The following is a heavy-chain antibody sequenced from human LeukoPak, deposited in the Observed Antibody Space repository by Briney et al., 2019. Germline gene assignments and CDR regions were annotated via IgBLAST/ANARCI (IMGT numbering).Heavy chain of an antibody. D-gene: IGHD2-15*01. CDR1: GGSISSYY. CDR2: IYYSGST. CDR3: ARVGEYCSGGSCYSWFDP. Sequence: PSETLSLTCTVSGGSISSYYWSWIRQPPGKGLEWIGYIYYSGSTNYNPSLKSRVTISVDTSKNQFSLKLSSVTAADTAVYYCARVGEYCSGGSCYSWFDPWGRGTLVTVSS. V-gene: IGHV4-59*01. J-gene: IGHJ5*02.